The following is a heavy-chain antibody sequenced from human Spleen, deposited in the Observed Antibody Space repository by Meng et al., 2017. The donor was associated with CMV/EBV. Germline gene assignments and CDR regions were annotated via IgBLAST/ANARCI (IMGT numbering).Heavy chain of an antibody. V-gene: IGHV3-33*07. CDR3: ARDSGRYLNGMDV. CDR1: GFTFSSYA. CDR2: IRYDGSDK. Sequence: LSLTCAASGFTFSSYAMYWVRQAPGKGLEWVAFIRYDGSDKYYADSVKGRFTISRDNAHSSSYLQMSSLRAEDTAIYFCARDSGRYLNGMDVWGQGTTVTVSS. J-gene: IGHJ6*02. D-gene: IGHD1-1*01.